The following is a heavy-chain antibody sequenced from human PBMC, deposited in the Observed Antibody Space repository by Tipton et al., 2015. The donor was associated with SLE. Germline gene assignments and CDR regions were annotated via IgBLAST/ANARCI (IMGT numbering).Heavy chain of an antibody. CDR3: AREIIAAAGRGAFDI. J-gene: IGHJ3*02. CDR1: GGSISSYY. CDR2: IYTSGST. V-gene: IGHV4-4*09. Sequence: TLSLTCTVSGGSISSYYWSWIRQPAGKGLEWIGYIYTSGSTNYNPSLKSRVTISVDTSKNQFSLKLSSVTAADTAVYYCAREIIAAAGRGAFDIWGQGTMVTVSS. D-gene: IGHD6-13*01.